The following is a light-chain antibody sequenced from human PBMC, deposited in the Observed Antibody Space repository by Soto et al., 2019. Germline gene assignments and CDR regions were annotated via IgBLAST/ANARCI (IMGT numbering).Light chain of an antibody. CDR1: GSDVGAHNY. J-gene: IGLJ1*01. V-gene: IGLV2-8*01. CDR3: ASYAGSNNYV. CDR2: EVS. Sequence: QSALTQPPSASGSPGRSVTISCTGTGSDVGAHNYVSWYQQHPGKAPRLMISEVSKRPSGVPDRFSGSKSGNTASLTVAGLQAEDEADYYCASYAGSNNYVFGTGTKLTVL.